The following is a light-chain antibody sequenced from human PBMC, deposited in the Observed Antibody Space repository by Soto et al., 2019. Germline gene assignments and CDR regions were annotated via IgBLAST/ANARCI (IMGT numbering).Light chain of an antibody. J-gene: IGKJ4*01. CDR1: QSVASTF. CDR3: QQYGTSPLT. Sequence: EIVLTQSPGALSLSPGERTTLSCRASQSVASTFFAWYQQKPGQAPRLLIYGASSRATGIPDRFSGRGSGTDFSLTISRLEPEDSAVYYCQQYGTSPLTFGGGTKVDIK. V-gene: IGKV3-20*01. CDR2: GAS.